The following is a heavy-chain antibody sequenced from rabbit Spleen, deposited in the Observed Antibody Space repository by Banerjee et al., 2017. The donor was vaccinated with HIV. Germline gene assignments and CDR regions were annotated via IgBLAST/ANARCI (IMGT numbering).Heavy chain of an antibody. Sequence: EQLEESGGGLVKPEGSLTLTCKASGVSLNDKEVMCWVRQAPGKGLEWIACINIVTGKSVYASWAKGRFIMSRTSSTTVTLQMTSLTAADTATYFCARDSGSSFSSYGMDLWGPGTLVTVS. V-gene: IGHV1S45*01. J-gene: IGHJ6*01. CDR2: INIVTGKS. CDR3: ARDSGSSFSSYGMDL. CDR1: GVSLNDKEV. D-gene: IGHD8-1*01.